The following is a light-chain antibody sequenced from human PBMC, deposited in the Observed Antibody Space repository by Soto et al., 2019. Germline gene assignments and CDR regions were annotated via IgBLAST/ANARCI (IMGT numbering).Light chain of an antibody. CDR1: QSVSSNY. J-gene: IGKJ1*01. Sequence: DIVLTQSPGTLSLSPGERATLSCRASQSVSSNYLAWYQQKPGQAPRLLIYGASTRATGVPDRFSGSGSGTDFTLTISRLEPEDFAVYYCQQYVGSPQTFGQGTKVDIK. CDR3: QQYVGSPQT. CDR2: GAS. V-gene: IGKV3-20*01.